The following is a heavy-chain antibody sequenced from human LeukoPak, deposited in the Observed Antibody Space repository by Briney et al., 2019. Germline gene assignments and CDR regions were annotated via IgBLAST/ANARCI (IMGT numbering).Heavy chain of an antibody. D-gene: IGHD2-15*01. J-gene: IGHJ4*02. Sequence: SVKVSCKASGGTFSSYAVSWVRQAPGQGLEWMGGIIPIFGTTNYAQKFQGRVTIIADKSTSTAYMELSSLRSEDTAVYYCARDRSGGSLTTLYDYWGQGTLVTVSS. CDR1: GGTFSSYA. V-gene: IGHV1-69*06. CDR3: ARDRSGGSLTTLYDY. CDR2: IIPIFGTT.